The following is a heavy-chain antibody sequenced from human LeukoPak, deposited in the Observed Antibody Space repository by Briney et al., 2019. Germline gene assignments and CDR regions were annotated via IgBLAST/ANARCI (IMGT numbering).Heavy chain of an antibody. CDR3: AKNRNTYAYIPIRYYFDY. CDR2: ISYDGSNE. Sequence: GRSLRLSCAASGFTFNSYGMHWVRQAPGKGLEWVAVISYDGSNEYFADSVEGRFTISRDNSKNTLFPQMNSLRAEDTAMYYCAKNRNTYAYIPIRYYFDYWGQGTLVTVSS. V-gene: IGHV3-30*18. J-gene: IGHJ4*02. D-gene: IGHD3-16*01. CDR1: GFTFNSYG.